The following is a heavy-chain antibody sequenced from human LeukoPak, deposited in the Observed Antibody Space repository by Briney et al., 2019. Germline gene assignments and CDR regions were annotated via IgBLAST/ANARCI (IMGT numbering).Heavy chain of an antibody. J-gene: IGHJ4*02. CDR2: ISSSGSTI. CDR1: GFTFSSYE. V-gene: IGHV3-48*03. Sequence: PGGSLRLSCAASGFTFSSYEMNWVRQAPGKGLEWVSYISSSGSTISYADSVKGRFTISRDNAKNSLFLQMNSLRAEDTAVYYRARGTRHGWELVVWGQGTLVTVSS. CDR3: ARGTRHGWELVV. D-gene: IGHD1-26*01.